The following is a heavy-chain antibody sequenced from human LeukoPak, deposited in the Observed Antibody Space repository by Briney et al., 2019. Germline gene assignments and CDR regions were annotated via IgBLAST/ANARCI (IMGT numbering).Heavy chain of an antibody. V-gene: IGHV5-51*01. CDR2: IYPGDSDT. J-gene: IGHJ5*02. Sequence: GGSLKISCKGSGYSFTSYWIGWVRQMPGKGLEWMGIIYPGDSDTRYSPSFQGQVTISADKSISTAYLQWSSLKASDTAMYYCARPYCSGGSCYSRVWWFDPWGQGTLVTVSS. CDR3: ARPYCSGGSCYSRVWWFDP. CDR1: GYSFTSYW. D-gene: IGHD2-15*01.